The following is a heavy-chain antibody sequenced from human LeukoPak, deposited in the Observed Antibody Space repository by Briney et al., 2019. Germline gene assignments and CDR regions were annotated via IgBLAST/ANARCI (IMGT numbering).Heavy chain of an antibody. V-gene: IGHV3-30*02. CDR3: AKDRGYDIPFDY. Sequence: GGSLRLSCAASGFTFSSYGMHWVRQAPGKGLEWVAFIRYDGSNKYYADSVKGRFTISRDNSKNTLYPQMNSLRAEDTAVYYCAKDRGYDIPFDYWGQGTLVTVSS. J-gene: IGHJ4*02. CDR1: GFTFSSYG. D-gene: IGHD3-9*01. CDR2: IRYDGSNK.